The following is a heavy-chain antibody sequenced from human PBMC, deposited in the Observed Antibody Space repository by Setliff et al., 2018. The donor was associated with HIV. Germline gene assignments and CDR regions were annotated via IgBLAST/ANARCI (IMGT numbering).Heavy chain of an antibody. D-gene: IGHD3-10*01. V-gene: IGHV4-4*07. J-gene: IGHJ4*02. CDR2: IYASGTT. CDR1: GGSISSCY. Sequence: PSETLSLTCTVSGGSISSCYWSWIRQPAGKGLEWIGRIYASGTTYNNPSLKSRVTFSADTSKNQFSLNLNSVTATDTAVYFCARQGLTMNPGVPAPILYFFDYWGQGILVTVSS. CDR3: ARQGLTMNPGVPAPILYFFDY.